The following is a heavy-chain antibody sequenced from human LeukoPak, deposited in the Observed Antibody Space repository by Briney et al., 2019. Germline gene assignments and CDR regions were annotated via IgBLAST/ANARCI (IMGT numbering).Heavy chain of an antibody. Sequence: GGSLRLSCAASGFTFSSYGMHWVRQAPGKGLEWVALIRYDGSNKYYADSVKGRFTISRDNSKNTLYLQMNSLRAEDTAVYYCAAGYSSSWSVYYFDYWGQGTLVTVSS. D-gene: IGHD6-13*01. V-gene: IGHV3-30*02. CDR3: AAGYSSSWSVYYFDY. J-gene: IGHJ4*02. CDR2: IRYDGSNK. CDR1: GFTFSSYG.